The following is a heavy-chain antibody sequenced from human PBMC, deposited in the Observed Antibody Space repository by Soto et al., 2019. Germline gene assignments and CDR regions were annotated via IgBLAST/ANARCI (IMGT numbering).Heavy chain of an antibody. D-gene: IGHD2-2*01. J-gene: IGHJ5*02. Sequence: GSGPTLVNPTQTLTLTCTFSGFSLSTSGVGVGWIRQPPGKALEWLALIYWDDDKRYSPSLKSRLTITKDTSKNQVVLTMTNMDPVDTATYYCARRYCSSTSCYNWFDPWGQGTLVTVSS. V-gene: IGHV2-5*02. CDR2: IYWDDDK. CDR1: GFSLSTSGVG. CDR3: ARRYCSSTSCYNWFDP.